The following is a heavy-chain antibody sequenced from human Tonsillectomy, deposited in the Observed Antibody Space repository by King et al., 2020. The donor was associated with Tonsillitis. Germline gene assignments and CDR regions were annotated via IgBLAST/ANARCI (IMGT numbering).Heavy chain of an antibody. D-gene: IGHD6-13*01. Sequence: VQLQESGPGLVKPSETLSLTCAVSGYSISSGYYWGWIRQPPGKGLEWIGSIYHSGTTYYNPSLKSRATISVDTPKNRFSLRLSSVPAADPAVYYCATPTSSWSDDCFFDLWGRGPLVPVPS. CDR2: IYHSGTT. CDR1: GYSISSGYY. V-gene: IGHV4-38-2*01. J-gene: IGHJ2*01. CDR3: ATPTSSWSDDCFFDL.